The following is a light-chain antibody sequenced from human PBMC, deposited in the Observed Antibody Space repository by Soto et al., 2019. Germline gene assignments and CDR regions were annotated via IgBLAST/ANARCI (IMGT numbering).Light chain of an antibody. CDR1: STDIGFYDF. CDR3: SSYTKTTTAYV. V-gene: IGLV2-14*01. Sequence: QSALTQPASVSGSPGKSITISCTGSSTDIGFYDFVSWYQQQPGKAPRLVISEVSGRPSGISVRFSGSKSGNTASLTISGLQADDEGDYYCSSYTKTTTAYVFGTGTKLTVL. J-gene: IGLJ1*01. CDR2: EVS.